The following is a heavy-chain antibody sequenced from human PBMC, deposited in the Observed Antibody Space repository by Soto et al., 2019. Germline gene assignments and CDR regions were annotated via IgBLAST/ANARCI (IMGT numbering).Heavy chain of an antibody. CDR2: ISAYNGNT. D-gene: IGHD6-19*01. Sequence: ASVKVSCKASGYTFTIYGISWVRRAPGQGLEWMGWISAYNGNTNYAQKLQGRVTMTTDTSTSTAYMELRSLRSDDTAVYYCARGPLSIAVARHYFDYWGQGTLVTVSS. J-gene: IGHJ4*02. CDR1: GYTFTIYG. CDR3: ARGPLSIAVARHYFDY. V-gene: IGHV1-18*01.